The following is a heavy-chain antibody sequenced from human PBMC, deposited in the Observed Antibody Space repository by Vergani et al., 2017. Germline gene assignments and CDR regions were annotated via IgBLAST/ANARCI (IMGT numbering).Heavy chain of an antibody. D-gene: IGHD3-3*01. CDR1: GGSFSGYY. CDR3: AARYDFWGLSWFDP. J-gene: IGHJ5*02. V-gene: IGHV4-34*01. CDR2: INHSGST. Sequence: QVQLQQWGAGLLKPSETLSLTCAVYGGSFSGYYWSWIRQPPGKGLEWIGEINHSGSTNYNPCLKSRVTISVDTSKNQFSLKLSSVTAADTAVYYCAARYDFWGLSWFDPWGQGTLVNVSS.